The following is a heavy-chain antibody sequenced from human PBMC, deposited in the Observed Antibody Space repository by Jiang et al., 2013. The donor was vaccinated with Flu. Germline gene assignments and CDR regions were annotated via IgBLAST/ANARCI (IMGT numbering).Heavy chain of an antibody. J-gene: IGHJ4*02. D-gene: IGHD3-9*01. Sequence: VQLVESGGGLGRPGGSLRLSCAASGFIFSRYSMNWVRQAPGKGLEWVSYISETSRTIYYADSVKGRFTISRDNAMNSLYLQMNSLRADDTAVYYCARDPDTPFVGPLTSWGQGTLVRRLL. V-gene: IGHV3-48*01. CDR3: ARDPDTPFVGPLTS. CDR2: ISETSRTI. CDR1: GFIFSRYS.